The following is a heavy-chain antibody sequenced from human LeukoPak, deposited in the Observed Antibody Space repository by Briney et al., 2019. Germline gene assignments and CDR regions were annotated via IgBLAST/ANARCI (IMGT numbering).Heavy chain of an antibody. CDR1: GFTFSSYA. CDR2: ISSSGDST. Sequence: GGSLRLSCAASGFTFSSYAMNWVRQAPGKGLEWVSAISSSGDSTYYLNSVKGRFTISRDNYKTTLNIQMNSLRAEDTAVYYCAKDKGYCSSITCYAGGWFDPWGQGTLVTVSS. CDR3: AKDKGYCSSITCYAGGWFDP. V-gene: IGHV3-23*01. J-gene: IGHJ5*02. D-gene: IGHD2-2*01.